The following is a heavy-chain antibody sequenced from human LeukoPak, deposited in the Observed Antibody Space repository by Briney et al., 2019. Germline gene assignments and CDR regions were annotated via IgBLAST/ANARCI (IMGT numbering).Heavy chain of an antibody. D-gene: IGHD3-22*01. V-gene: IGHV1-8*01. Sequence: ASVNVSCKASGYTFTSYDINWVRQATGQGLEWMGWMNPNSGNTGYAQKFQGRVTMTRNTSISTAYMELSSLRSEDTAVYYCARGLYPYYYDSSGYGYWGQGTLVTVSS. CDR2: MNPNSGNT. J-gene: IGHJ4*02. CDR1: GYTFTSYD. CDR3: ARGLYPYYYDSSGYGY.